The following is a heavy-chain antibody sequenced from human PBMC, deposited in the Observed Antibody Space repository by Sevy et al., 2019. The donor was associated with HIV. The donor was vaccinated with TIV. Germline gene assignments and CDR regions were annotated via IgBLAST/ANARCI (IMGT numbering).Heavy chain of an antibody. V-gene: IGHV1-2*02. CDR1: GYTFTDYF. CDR3: ARDGRYCSTSSCYLGYYGMDV. J-gene: IGHJ6*02. D-gene: IGHD2-2*01. Sequence: ASVKVSCKASGYTFTDYFMHWVRQAPGQGLEWMGWINSNNNGTNYAQKFQGRVTMTRDTSINTAYMELRGLRYDDTAGYYCARDGRYCSTSSCYLGYYGMDVWGQGTTVTVSS. CDR2: INSNNNGT.